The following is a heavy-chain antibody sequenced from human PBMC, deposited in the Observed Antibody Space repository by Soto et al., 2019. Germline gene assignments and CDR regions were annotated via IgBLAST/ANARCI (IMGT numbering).Heavy chain of an antibody. CDR1: GGTFSSYA. CDR3: ARDRKPELRHYYYSYGMDV. J-gene: IGHJ6*02. D-gene: IGHD3-3*01. CDR2: IIPIFGTA. Sequence: QVQLVQSGAEVKKPGSSVKVSCKASGGTFSSYAISWVRQAPGQGLEWMGGIIPIFGTANYAQKFQGRVTITAYESTSTAYMELSSLGSEDTAVYYCARDRKPELRHYYYSYGMDVWGQGTTVTVSS. V-gene: IGHV1-69*12.